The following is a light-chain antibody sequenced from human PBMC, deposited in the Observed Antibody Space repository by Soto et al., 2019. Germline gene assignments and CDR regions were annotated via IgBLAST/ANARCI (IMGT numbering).Light chain of an antibody. Sequence: QSALTQPPSASGSPGQSVAISCTGTSSDVGGYNYVSWYQQHPGKAPKLMIYEVNKRPSGVPDRFSGSKSGNTASLTVSGLQAEDEADYYCGSYTSATTWVFGGGTKLTVL. CDR2: EVN. CDR1: SSDVGGYNY. J-gene: IGLJ3*02. CDR3: GSYTSATTWV. V-gene: IGLV2-8*01.